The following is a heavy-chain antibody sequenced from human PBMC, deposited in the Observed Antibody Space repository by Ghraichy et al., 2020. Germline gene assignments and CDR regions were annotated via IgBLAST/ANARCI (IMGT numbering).Heavy chain of an antibody. CDR1: GGSFSGYY. V-gene: IGHV4-34*01. J-gene: IGHJ4*02. Sequence: SETLSLTCAVYGGSFSGYYWSWIRQPPGKGLEWIGEINHGGSTNYNPSLKSRVTISVDTSKNQFSLKLSSVTAADTAVYYCARVPKRITMVRGVIITPSPFDYWGQGTLVTVSS. CDR2: INHGGST. D-gene: IGHD3-10*01. CDR3: ARVPKRITMVRGVIITPSPFDY.